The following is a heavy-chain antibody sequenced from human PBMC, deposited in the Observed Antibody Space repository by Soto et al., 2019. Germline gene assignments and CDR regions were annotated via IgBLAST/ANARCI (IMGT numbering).Heavy chain of an antibody. Sequence: ASVKVSCKASGYTFTSYGISWVRQAPGQGLEWMGWISAYNGNTNYAQKLQGRVTMTTDTSASTAYMELRSLRSDDTAVYYCARDANYYYYYGMDVWGQGTTVTVSS. J-gene: IGHJ6*02. CDR3: ARDANYYYYYGMDV. V-gene: IGHV1-18*01. CDR1: GYTFTSYG. CDR2: ISAYNGNT.